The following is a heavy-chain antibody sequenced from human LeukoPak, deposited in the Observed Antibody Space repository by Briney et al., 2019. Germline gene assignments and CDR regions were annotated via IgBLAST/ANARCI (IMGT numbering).Heavy chain of an antibody. Sequence: ETLSLTCTVSGGSISSSSYYWGWIRQPPGKGLEWVSTISASGGSTYSADSVKGQFTISRDTSKNTLYLRMNSLRADDTAVYYCAKWASAFCFFDYWGQGTLVTVSS. V-gene: IGHV3-23*01. CDR1: GGSISSSSYY. CDR2: ISASGGST. J-gene: IGHJ4*02. D-gene: IGHD3-3*01. CDR3: AKWASAFCFFDY.